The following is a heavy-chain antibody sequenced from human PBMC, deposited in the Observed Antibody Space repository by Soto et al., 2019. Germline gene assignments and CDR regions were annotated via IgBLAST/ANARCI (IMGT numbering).Heavy chain of an antibody. V-gene: IGHV4-39*01. CDR3: AYSAYQAGLDY. CDR2: IYYSGST. D-gene: IGHD2-21*01. CDR1: GGSIRSSSNY. J-gene: IGHJ4*02. Sequence: PSETLSLTCTVSGGSIRSSSNYWGWIRQPPGKGLEWIGSIYYSGSTYYNPSLKSRVTISVDTSKNQFSLKLSSVTAADTAVYYCAYSAYQAGLDYWGQGTLVTVSS.